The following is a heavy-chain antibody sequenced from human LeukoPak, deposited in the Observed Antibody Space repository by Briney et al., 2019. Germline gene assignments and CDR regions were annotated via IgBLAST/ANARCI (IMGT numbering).Heavy chain of an antibody. V-gene: IGHV4-38-2*02. CDR2: IYHSGST. CDR3: ARVRDYYGSGRYYYYYYMDV. CDR1: GYSISSGYY. J-gene: IGHJ6*03. D-gene: IGHD3-10*01. Sequence: SETLSLTCTVSGYSISSGYYWGWIRPPPGKGLEWIGSIYHSGSTYYNPSLKSRVTISVDTSKNQFSLKLSSVTAADTAVYYCARVRDYYGSGRYYYYYYMDVWGKGTTVTVSS.